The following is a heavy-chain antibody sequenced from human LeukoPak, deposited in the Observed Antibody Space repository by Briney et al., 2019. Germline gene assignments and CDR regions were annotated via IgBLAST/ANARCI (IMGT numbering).Heavy chain of an antibody. D-gene: IGHD6-6*01. CDR1: GGSISSYY. CDR3: AREGWDSSRPGYFDL. Sequence: SETLSLTCTVSGGSISSYYWSWIRQPPGKGLEWIGYIYYSGSTKYNPSLKSRVTISVDTSKDQFSLKLSSVTAADTAVYYCAREGWDSSRPGYFDLWGRGTLVTVSS. J-gene: IGHJ2*01. CDR2: IYYSGST. V-gene: IGHV4-59*01.